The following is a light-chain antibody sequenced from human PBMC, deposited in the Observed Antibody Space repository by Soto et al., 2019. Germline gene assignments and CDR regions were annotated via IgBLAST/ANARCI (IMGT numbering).Light chain of an antibody. V-gene: IGKV3-20*01. CDR1: QSISSSY. J-gene: IGKJ3*01. CDR3: QQYGSSRFT. CDR2: GAS. Sequence: EIVLTQSPGTLSLCPGERATLSCRASQSISSSYLAWYQQKPGQAPRLLVYGASSRATGTPDRFSGSGSGTDFTLTISRLEPEDFAVYYCQQYGSSRFTFGPGTKVDIK.